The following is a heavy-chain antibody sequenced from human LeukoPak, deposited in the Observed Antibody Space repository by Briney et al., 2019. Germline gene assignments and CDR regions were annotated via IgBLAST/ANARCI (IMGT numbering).Heavy chain of an antibody. CDR3: AKAVRGIVVVAAIDY. CDR1: GFTFSSYA. J-gene: IGHJ4*02. D-gene: IGHD2-15*01. Sequence: RGSLRLSCAASGFTFSSYAMSWVRQAPGKGLEWVSAISGSGGSTYYADSVKGRFTISRDNSKNTLYLQMNSLRAEDTAVYYCAKAVRGIVVVAAIDYWGQGTLVTVSS. V-gene: IGHV3-23*01. CDR2: ISGSGGST.